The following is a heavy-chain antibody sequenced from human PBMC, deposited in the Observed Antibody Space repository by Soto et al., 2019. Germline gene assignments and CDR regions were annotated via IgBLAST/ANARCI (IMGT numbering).Heavy chain of an antibody. CDR1: GFTFINYA. CDR2: ISGGGDRT. D-gene: IGHD2-2*01. J-gene: IGHJ2*01. CDR3: ARKVLGSTSRPDWWYFDL. V-gene: IGHV3-23*01. Sequence: EVQLLESGGGLVQPGGSVRLSCVGSGFTFINYAMNWVRQTPGKGLEWVSGISGGGDRTFDADSVKGRFTISRDNSKNTVNLQMNSLRADDTAVYYCARKVLGSTSRPDWWYFDLWGRGTLVTVSS.